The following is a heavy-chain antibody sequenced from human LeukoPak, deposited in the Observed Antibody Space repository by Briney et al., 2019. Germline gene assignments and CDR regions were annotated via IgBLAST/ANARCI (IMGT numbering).Heavy chain of an antibody. V-gene: IGHV3-9*01. CDR2: ISWNSGSI. J-gene: IGHJ3*02. CDR3: AAGSGWYDDAFDI. Sequence: PGGSLRLSCAASGFTFDDYAMHWVRQAPGKGLEWVSGISWNSGSIGYADSVKGRFTISRDNAKNSLYLQMNSLRAEDTAVYYCAAGSGWYDDAFDIWGQGTMVTVSS. CDR1: GFTFDDYA. D-gene: IGHD6-19*01.